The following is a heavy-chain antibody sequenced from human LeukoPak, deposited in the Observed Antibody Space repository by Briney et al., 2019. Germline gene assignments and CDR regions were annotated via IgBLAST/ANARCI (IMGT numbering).Heavy chain of an antibody. Sequence: GASVKVSCKASGYTFTSYGISWVRQAPGQGLEWMGWISAYNGNTNYAQKLQGRVTMTTDTSTSTTYMELRSLRSDDTAVYYCARMYYYGSGSNNWFDPWGQGTLVTVSS. CDR1: GYTFTSYG. CDR2: ISAYNGNT. D-gene: IGHD3-10*01. CDR3: ARMYYYGSGSNNWFDP. J-gene: IGHJ5*02. V-gene: IGHV1-18*01.